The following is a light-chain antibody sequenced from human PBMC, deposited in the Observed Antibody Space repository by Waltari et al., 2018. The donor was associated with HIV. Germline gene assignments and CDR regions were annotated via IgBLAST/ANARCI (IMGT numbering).Light chain of an antibody. V-gene: IGKV3-20*01. Sequence: EIVLTQSPGTLSLSPGERATLSCRASQSVSSTYLAWYQQRPGQAPRLVMYDISTRATDIPDRFSCSGSGTDFTLTISRLEPEDFAVYYCHQYATSPLTFGGGTKVEIK. CDR2: DIS. CDR1: QSVSSTY. J-gene: IGKJ4*01. CDR3: HQYATSPLT.